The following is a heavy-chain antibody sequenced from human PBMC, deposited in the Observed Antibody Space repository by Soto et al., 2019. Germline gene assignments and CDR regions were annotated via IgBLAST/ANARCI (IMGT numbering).Heavy chain of an antibody. CDR3: ARGLEYYDSSGYPY. CDR1: GYTFTSYG. J-gene: IGHJ4*02. D-gene: IGHD3-22*01. Sequence: GASVKVSCKASGYTFTSYGISWVRQAPRQGLEWMGWISAYNGNTNYAQKLQGRVTMTTDTSTSTAYMELRSLRSDDTAVYYCARGLEYYDSSGYPYWGQGTLVTVSS. V-gene: IGHV1-18*01. CDR2: ISAYNGNT.